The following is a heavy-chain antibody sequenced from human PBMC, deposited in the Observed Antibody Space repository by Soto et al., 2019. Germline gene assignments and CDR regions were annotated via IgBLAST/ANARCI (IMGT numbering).Heavy chain of an antibody. Sequence: PSETLSLTCAVSGGSISSGGYSWSWIRQPPGTGLEWIGYIYHSGSTYYNPSLKSRVTISVDRSKNQFSLKLSSVTAADTAVYYCARAMVRGHYSDYYYGMDVWGQGTTVTVSS. J-gene: IGHJ6*02. D-gene: IGHD3-10*01. V-gene: IGHV4-30-2*01. CDR2: IYHSGST. CDR3: ARAMVRGHYSDYYYGMDV. CDR1: GGSISSGGYS.